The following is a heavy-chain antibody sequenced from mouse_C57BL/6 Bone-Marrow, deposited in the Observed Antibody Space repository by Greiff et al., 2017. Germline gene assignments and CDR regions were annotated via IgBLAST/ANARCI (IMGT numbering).Heavy chain of an antibody. CDR3: SRIRATVEATRYAMDY. CDR2: INPSTGGT. V-gene: IGHV1-42*01. J-gene: IGHJ4*01. CDR1: GYSFPGSY. D-gene: IGHD1-1*01. Sequence: VQLQQSGPELVKPGASVKISCKASGYSFPGSYMNWVKQSPEQSLEWIGEINPSTGGTTSNQKFTAKATLTVDKSSGTAYMQLKSLTSDESAVYYCSRIRATVEATRYAMDYWGQGTSVTVSS.